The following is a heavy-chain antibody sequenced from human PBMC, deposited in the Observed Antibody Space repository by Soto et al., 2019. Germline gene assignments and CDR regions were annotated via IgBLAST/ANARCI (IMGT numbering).Heavy chain of an antibody. CDR3: AKTYCNSATCYSGIFDY. CDR1: VYSIANYG. J-gene: IGHJ4*02. D-gene: IGHD2-2*02. V-gene: IGHV1-8*01. Sequence: ASVTVTCEASVYSIANYGIKWVRQATGQWLEWMGWMNPDSGNTGYAQKFQGRVTMTRDTSSSTAYMELSSLRYDDTAVYFCAKTYCNSATCYSGIFDYWGQGTLVTV. CDR2: MNPDSGNT.